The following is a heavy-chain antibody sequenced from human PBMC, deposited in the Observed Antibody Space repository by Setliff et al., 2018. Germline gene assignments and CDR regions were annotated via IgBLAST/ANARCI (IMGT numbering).Heavy chain of an antibody. Sequence: PSETLSLTCVVSGGSINSDSHYWGWIRQPPGKGLEWIGRIYSSGSTTYYNPSLESRVTIIMETPKNRFSLWLTSVTAADAAVYYCVRTTRSTGFYGQGVAYYVDVWDKGTTVPSP. D-gene: IGHD2-8*02. V-gene: IGHV4-39*07. CDR3: VRTTRSTGFYGQGVAYYVDV. CDR1: GGSINSDSHY. CDR2: IYSSGSTT. J-gene: IGHJ6*03.